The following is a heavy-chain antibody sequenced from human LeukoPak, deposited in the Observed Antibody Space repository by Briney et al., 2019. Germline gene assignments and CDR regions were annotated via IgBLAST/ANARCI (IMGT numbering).Heavy chain of an antibody. Sequence: PSETLSLTCTVSGDSISSYYWSWIRQPPGKGLEWTGYIYYIGSTNYNPSLKSRVTISVDTSKNQFSLKLSSVTAADTAVYYCARDYAFDIWGQGTMVTVSS. CDR1: GDSISSYY. CDR2: IYYIGST. CDR3: ARDYAFDI. V-gene: IGHV4-59*01. J-gene: IGHJ3*02.